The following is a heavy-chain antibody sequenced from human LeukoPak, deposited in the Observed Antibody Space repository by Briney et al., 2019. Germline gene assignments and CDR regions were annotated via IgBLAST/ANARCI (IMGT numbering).Heavy chain of an antibody. CDR3: ARVKCSSTSCSRYYFDY. V-gene: IGHV3-9*01. D-gene: IGHD2-2*01. CDR2: ISWNSGSI. Sequence: GRSLRLSCPASGFTFDDYAMHWVRQAPGKGLEWVSGISWNSGSIGYADSVKGRFTISRDNAKNSLYLQMNSLRAEDTAVYYCARVKCSSTSCSRYYFDYWGQGTLVTVSS. J-gene: IGHJ4*02. CDR1: GFTFDDYA.